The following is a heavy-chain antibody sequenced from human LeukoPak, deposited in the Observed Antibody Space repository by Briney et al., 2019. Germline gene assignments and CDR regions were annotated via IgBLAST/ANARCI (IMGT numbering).Heavy chain of an antibody. D-gene: IGHD2-15*01. CDR2: INHSGST. CDR3: ARTVEGVVVVAATKYYYYYMDV. CDR1: GGSYSGYY. V-gene: IGHV4-34*01. J-gene: IGHJ6*03. Sequence: PSETLSLTCAVSGGSYSGYYWSWIRQPPGKGLEWIGEINHSGSTNYNPSLKSRVTISVDTSKNQFSLKLSSVTAADTAVYYCARTVEGVVVVAATKYYYYYMDVWGKGTTVTVSS.